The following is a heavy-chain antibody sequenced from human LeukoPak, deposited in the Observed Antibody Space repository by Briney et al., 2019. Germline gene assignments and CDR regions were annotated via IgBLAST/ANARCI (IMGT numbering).Heavy chain of an antibody. CDR2: IDPSDSYT. Sequence: PGESLKISCKGSGYSFTTYWIGWVRQMPGKGLEWMGRIDPSDSYTNYSPSFQGHVTISADKSISTAYLQWSSLKASDSAMYYCARHYGSLFDYWGQGTLVTVSS. CDR1: GYSFTTYW. CDR3: ARHYGSLFDY. J-gene: IGHJ4*02. V-gene: IGHV5-10-1*01. D-gene: IGHD3-10*01.